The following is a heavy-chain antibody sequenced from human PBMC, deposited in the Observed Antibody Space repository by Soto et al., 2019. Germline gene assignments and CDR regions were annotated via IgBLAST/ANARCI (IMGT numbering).Heavy chain of an antibody. CDR2: IYYSGNT. J-gene: IGHJ4*02. CDR1: GGSISSGGYY. CDR3: ARENLTVTTRNFDY. Sequence: SSETLSLTCTVSGGSISSGGYYWSWIRQHPGKGLEWIGYIYYSGNTYYNPSLKSRVTISVDTSKNQFSLKLSSVTAADTAVYYCARENLTVTTRNFDYWGQGTLVTVSS. D-gene: IGHD4-4*01. V-gene: IGHV4-31*03.